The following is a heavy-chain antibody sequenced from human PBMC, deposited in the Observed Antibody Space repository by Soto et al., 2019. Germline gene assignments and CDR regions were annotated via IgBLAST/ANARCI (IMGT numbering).Heavy chain of an antibody. CDR2: IYSGGST. CDR1: GFTVSSNY. CDR3: ARDDPAVAGFDY. J-gene: IGHJ4*02. D-gene: IGHD6-19*01. Sequence: EVQLVESGGGLVQPGGSLRLSCAASGFTVSSNYMSWVRQAPGKGLEWVSVIYSGGSTYYADSVKGTFTISRDNSKNTLYLQMNSLRAEDTAVYYCARDDPAVAGFDYWGQGTLVTVSS. V-gene: IGHV3-66*01.